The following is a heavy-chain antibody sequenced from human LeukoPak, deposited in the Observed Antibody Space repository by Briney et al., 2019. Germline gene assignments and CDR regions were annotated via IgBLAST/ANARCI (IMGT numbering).Heavy chain of an antibody. CDR2: IYKTGST. Sequence: SQTLSLTCTVSGDSITSGGYYWSWIRQRPEKGLEWIGYIYKTGSTYYNPSLKSRVTMSVDTSRNQFSLRLNSVTAADTAVYYCARDVLRWGQGTLVTVSS. CDR1: GDSITSGGYY. J-gene: IGHJ4*02. V-gene: IGHV4-31*03. CDR3: ARDVLR.